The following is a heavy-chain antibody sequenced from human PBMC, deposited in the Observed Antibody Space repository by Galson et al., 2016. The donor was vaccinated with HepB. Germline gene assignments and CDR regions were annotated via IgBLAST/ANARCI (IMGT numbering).Heavy chain of an antibody. V-gene: IGHV3-23*01. Sequence: SLRLSCAASGFPFRRYAMSWVRQAPGKGLEWVSAVSGSGFITYYADSVKGRYIISRANSKNTLYLQINSLRADDTAVYYCARELVIIGTTHWFDPWGQGTRVTVSS. CDR1: GFPFRRYA. CDR3: ARELVIIGTTHWFDP. D-gene: IGHD3-3*01. CDR2: VSGSGFIT. J-gene: IGHJ5*02.